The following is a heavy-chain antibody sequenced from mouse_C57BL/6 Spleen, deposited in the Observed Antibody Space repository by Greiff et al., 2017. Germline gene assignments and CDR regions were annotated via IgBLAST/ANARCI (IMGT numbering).Heavy chain of an antibody. Sequence: VQLKQSGPELVKPGASVKISCKASGYSFTGYYMNWVKQSPEKSLEWIGEINPSTGGTTYNQKFKAKATLTVDKSSSTAYMQLKSLTSEDSAVYYCARYGSSYHWYFDVWGTGTTVTVSS. D-gene: IGHD1-1*01. CDR3: ARYGSSYHWYFDV. V-gene: IGHV1-42*01. J-gene: IGHJ1*03. CDR2: INPSTGGT. CDR1: GYSFTGYY.